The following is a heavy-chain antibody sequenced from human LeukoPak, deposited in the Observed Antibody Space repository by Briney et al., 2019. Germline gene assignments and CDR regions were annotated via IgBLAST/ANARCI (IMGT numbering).Heavy chain of an antibody. CDR1: GGSISSSSYY. D-gene: IGHD3-9*01. CDR2: IYYSGST. CDR3: ARHFRDILTGFKGSDFDY. V-gene: IGHV4-39*01. Sequence: SETLSLTCTVSGGSISSSSYYWGWIRQPPGKGLEWIGSIYYSGSTYYNPSLKSRVTISVDTSKNQFSLKLSSVTAADTAVYCCARHFRDILTGFKGSDFDYWGQGTLVTVSS. J-gene: IGHJ4*02.